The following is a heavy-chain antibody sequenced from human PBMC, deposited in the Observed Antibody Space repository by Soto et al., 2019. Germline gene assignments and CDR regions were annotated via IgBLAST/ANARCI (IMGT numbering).Heavy chain of an antibody. CDR3: ARVAVAGTRVDY. Sequence: SETLSLTCAVSGGSISSGGYSWSWIRQPPGKGLEWIGEIYHSGSTNYNPSLKSRVTISVDKSKNQFSLKLSSVTAAYTAVYYCARVAVAGTRVDYWGQGTLVTVSS. V-gene: IGHV4-30-2*01. CDR1: GGSISSGGYS. CDR2: IYHSGST. D-gene: IGHD6-19*01. J-gene: IGHJ4*02.